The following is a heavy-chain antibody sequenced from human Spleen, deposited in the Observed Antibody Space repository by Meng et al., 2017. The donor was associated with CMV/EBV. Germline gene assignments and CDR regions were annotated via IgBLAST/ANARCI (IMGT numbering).Heavy chain of an antibody. CDR2: ISSSGSTI. CDR3: ARGGRSLNY. CDR1: GFIFSSYT. D-gene: IGHD2-15*01. J-gene: IGHJ4*02. V-gene: IGHV3-48*04. Sequence: GESLKISCAASGFIFSSYTMNWVRQAPGKGLEWVSYISSSGSTIYYADSVKGRFTISRDNAKNSLYLQMNSLRAEDTAVYYCARGGRSLNYWGQGTLVTVSS.